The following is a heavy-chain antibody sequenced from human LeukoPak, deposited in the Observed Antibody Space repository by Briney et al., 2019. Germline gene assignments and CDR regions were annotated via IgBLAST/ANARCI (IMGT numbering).Heavy chain of an antibody. J-gene: IGHJ6*03. CDR1: GFTFSSYW. Sequence: QPGGSRRLSCAASGFTFSSYWMSWVRQAPGKGLEWVANIKQDGSEKYYVDSVKGRFTISRDNAKNSLYLQMNSLRAEDTAVYYCARGLDSGYYYYYYYMDVWGKGTTVTVSS. CDR2: IKQDGSEK. V-gene: IGHV3-7*01. CDR3: ARGLDSGYYYYYYYMDV. D-gene: IGHD3-22*01.